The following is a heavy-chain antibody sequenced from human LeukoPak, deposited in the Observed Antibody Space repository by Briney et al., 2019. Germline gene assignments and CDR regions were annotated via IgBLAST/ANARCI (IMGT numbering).Heavy chain of an antibody. CDR2: IYYSGNT. Sequence: PSETLSLTCTVSGGSISSYYWSWIRQPPGKGLEWIGYIYYSGNTNYNPSLKSRVTISVDTSKNQFSLKLSSVTAADTAVYYCARDKYSSGWYGLDYWGQGTLVTVSS. CDR1: GGSISSYY. D-gene: IGHD6-19*01. V-gene: IGHV4-59*01. CDR3: ARDKYSSGWYGLDY. J-gene: IGHJ4*02.